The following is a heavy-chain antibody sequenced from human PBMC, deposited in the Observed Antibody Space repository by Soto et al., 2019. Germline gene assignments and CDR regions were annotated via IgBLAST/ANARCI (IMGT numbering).Heavy chain of an antibody. CDR3: ARVRYFDWLLPDY. D-gene: IGHD3-9*01. CDR2: IYYSGST. J-gene: IGHJ4*02. Sequence: ASETLSLTCTVSGGSISGYYWSWIRQPPGKGLEWIGYIYYSGSTNYNPSLKSRVTISVDTSKNQFSLKLSSVTAADTAVYYCARVRYFDWLLPDYWGQGTLVTVSS. CDR1: GGSISGYY. V-gene: IGHV4-59*01.